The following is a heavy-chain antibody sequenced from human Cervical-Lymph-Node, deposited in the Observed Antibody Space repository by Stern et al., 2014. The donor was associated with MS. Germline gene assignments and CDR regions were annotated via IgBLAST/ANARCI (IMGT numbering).Heavy chain of an antibody. CDR2: IDPSDSYP. Sequence: VQLVQSGAEVKKPGESLRISCQGSGYSFTSFSINWVRQMPGKGLAWMGRIDPSDSYPNYSPSFQGHVTFSVDRSINTAYLQWDSLKASDTAMYYCARQESGHTLDDWGQGTLVTISS. J-gene: IGHJ4*02. D-gene: IGHD3-3*01. CDR3: ARQESGHTLDD. CDR1: GYSFTSFS. V-gene: IGHV5-10-1*03.